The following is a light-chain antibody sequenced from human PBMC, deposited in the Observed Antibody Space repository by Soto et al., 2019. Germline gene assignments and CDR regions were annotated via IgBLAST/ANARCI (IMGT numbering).Light chain of an antibody. CDR3: QQYSTYTPRT. J-gene: IGKJ1*01. V-gene: IGKV1-6*01. CDR2: AAS. CDR1: QGIGND. Sequence: QSPSSLSASVGDRVTITCRASQGIGNDLGWYQQKPGKAPKLLIYAASSLQNGVPSRFSGSGSGTHFTLTISSLQPEDFATYYCQQYSTYTPRTFGQGTKVDIK.